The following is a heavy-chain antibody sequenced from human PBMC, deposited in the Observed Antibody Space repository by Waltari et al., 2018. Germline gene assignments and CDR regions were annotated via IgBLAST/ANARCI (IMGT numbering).Heavy chain of an antibody. CDR1: GGSFSGYY. J-gene: IGHJ6*02. Sequence: QVQLQQWGAGLLKPSETLSLTCAVYGGSFSGYYWSWNRQPPGKGLDGIGEINHSVSTNYNPSLKSRVTISVDTSKNQFSLKLSSVTAADTAVYYCAGTEGAYYDFWSGYSRRTNGMDVWGQGTTVTVSS. D-gene: IGHD3-3*01. CDR2: INHSVST. CDR3: AGTEGAYYDFWSGYSRRTNGMDV. V-gene: IGHV4-34*01.